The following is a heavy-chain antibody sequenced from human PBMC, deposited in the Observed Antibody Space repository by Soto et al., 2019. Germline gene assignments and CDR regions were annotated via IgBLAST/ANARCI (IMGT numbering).Heavy chain of an antibody. D-gene: IGHD2-15*01. CDR3: ARDGHCSGGSCRNWFDP. J-gene: IGHJ5*02. Sequence: ASVKVSCKASGYTFTSYGISWVRQAPGQGLERMGWISAYNGNTYHAQKLQGRVTMTTDTSTSTAYMELRSLRSDDTAVYYCARDGHCSGGSCRNWFDPWGQGTLVTVSS. V-gene: IGHV1-18*01. CDR1: GYTFTSYG. CDR2: ISAYNGNT.